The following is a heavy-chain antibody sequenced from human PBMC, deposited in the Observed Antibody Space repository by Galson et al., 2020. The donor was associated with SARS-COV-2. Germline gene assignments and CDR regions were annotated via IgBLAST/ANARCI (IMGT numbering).Heavy chain of an antibody. CDR3: GRSRIPTIMEV. J-gene: IGHJ6*02. CDR1: GFSLSTSGMC. D-gene: IGHD2-15*01. Sequence: ESGPTLVQPTQTLTLTCTFSGFSLSTSGMCVSWIRQPPGTALAWPASIDWGDEKYYSTSLKTRLTISKDTSKNQVVLTMTTMDPVDTATYYCGRSRIPTIMEVWGQVTTVTVSS. V-gene: IGHV2-70*11. CDR2: IDWGDEK.